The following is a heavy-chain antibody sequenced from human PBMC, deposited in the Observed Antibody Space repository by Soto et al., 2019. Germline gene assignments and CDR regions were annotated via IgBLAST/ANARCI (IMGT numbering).Heavy chain of an antibody. CDR2: INAGNGNT. CDR1: GYTFTSYA. CDR3: ARDRARYYDFWTVFDY. J-gene: IGHJ4*02. Sequence: GASVKVSCKASGYTFTSYAMHWVRQAPGQRLEWMGWINAGNGNTKYSQKFQGRVTITRDTSASTAYMELSSLRSDDTAVYYCARDRARYYDFWTVFDYWGQGTLVIGSS. V-gene: IGHV1-3*01. D-gene: IGHD3-3*01.